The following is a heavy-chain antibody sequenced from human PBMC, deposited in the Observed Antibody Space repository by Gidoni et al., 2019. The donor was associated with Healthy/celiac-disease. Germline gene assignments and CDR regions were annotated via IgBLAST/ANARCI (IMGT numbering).Heavy chain of an antibody. Sequence: QVQLVQSGAEVKKPGASVKVSCKVSGYTLNALSIHWLRQAPGKGLEWSGGFDPEDVETIYAQKYQGRVTMTEDTSTDTAYMELSSLRSEDTAVYYCATYRPLYYYGSGNWYFDLWGRGTLVTVSS. CDR3: ATYRPLYYYGSGNWYFDL. CDR1: GYTLNALS. V-gene: IGHV1-24*01. J-gene: IGHJ2*01. CDR2: FDPEDVET. D-gene: IGHD3-10*01.